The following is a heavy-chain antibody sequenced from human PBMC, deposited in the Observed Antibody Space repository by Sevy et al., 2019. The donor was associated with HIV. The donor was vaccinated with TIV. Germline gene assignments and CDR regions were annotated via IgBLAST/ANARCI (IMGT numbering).Heavy chain of an antibody. CDR2: FSFGCGQI. Sequence: GGYLRLSCAASGFPFSKYSMSWIRQTPGKGLEWVATFSFGCGQINYADSVKGRFTISRDDSRNTFYLQMNSLRSDDMAIYYCAREGCTRPHDYWGQGTVVTVSS. V-gene: IGHV3-21*04. CDR1: GFPFSKYS. J-gene: IGHJ4*02. D-gene: IGHD2-8*01. CDR3: AREGCTRPHDY.